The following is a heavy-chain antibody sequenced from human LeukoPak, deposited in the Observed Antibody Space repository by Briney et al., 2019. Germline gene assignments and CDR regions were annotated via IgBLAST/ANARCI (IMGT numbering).Heavy chain of an antibody. Sequence: KTSETLSLTCTVSSGSIRSYYWGXVRXPPGXGXXWIGRIYTTGTTQYNPSLKSRVTXSVDTSTNXFSLNLRSMTAADTAVYYCGRQGYTASYYFFDYWSQGTLVAVS. D-gene: IGHD1-26*01. CDR2: IYTTGTT. CDR3: GRQGYTASYYFFDY. V-gene: IGHV4-4*07. J-gene: IGHJ4*02. CDR1: SGSIRSYY.